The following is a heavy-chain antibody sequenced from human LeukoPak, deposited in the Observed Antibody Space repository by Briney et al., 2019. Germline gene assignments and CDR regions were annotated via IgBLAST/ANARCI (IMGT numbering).Heavy chain of an antibody. CDR2: IYYSGST. J-gene: IGHJ4*02. CDR1: GGSISSYY. Sequence: SETLSLTCTVSGGSISSYYWSWIRQPPGKGLEWIGYIYYSGSTNYIPSLRSRLTISVDTSKNQFSLKLSSVTAADTAVYYYAREDITGTASYFDYWGQGTLVTVSS. CDR3: AREDITGTASYFDY. V-gene: IGHV4-59*01. D-gene: IGHD1-7*01.